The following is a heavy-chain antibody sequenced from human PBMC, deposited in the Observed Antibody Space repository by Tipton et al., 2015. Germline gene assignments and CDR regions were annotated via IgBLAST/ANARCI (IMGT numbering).Heavy chain of an antibody. V-gene: IGHV4-59*12. CDR2: IYYSGST. CDR3: ARDWFGRFLDY. Sequence: TLSLTCTVSGGSFSDYYWSWIRQSPGEGLEWIGYIYYSGSTNYNPSLRSRVAMSMDTSKNQFSLQLNSVTPEDTAVYYCARDWFGRFLDYWGQGTLVTVSS. CDR1: GGSFSDYY. J-gene: IGHJ4*02. D-gene: IGHD3-16*01.